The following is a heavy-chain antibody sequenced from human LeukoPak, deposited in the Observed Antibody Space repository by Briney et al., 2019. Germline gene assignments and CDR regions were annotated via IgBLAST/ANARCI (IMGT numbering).Heavy chain of an antibody. CDR3: ARGVATSDYFDR. Sequence: PSQTLSLTCTVSGGSISNDDYYWSWIRQPPGKGLEWIGYIYYSGGTDYNPSLKSRFTISVDTSKNQFSLKMNSVTAADTAVYHCARGVATSDYFDRWGQGTLVTVSS. D-gene: IGHD5-12*01. CDR1: GGSISNDDYY. J-gene: IGHJ4*02. V-gene: IGHV4-30-4*01. CDR2: IYYSGGT.